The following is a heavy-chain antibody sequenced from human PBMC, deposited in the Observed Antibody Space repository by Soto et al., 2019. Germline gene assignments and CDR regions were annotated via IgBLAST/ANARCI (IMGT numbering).Heavy chain of an antibody. J-gene: IGHJ4*02. D-gene: IGHD5-12*01. Sequence: SETLSLTCTVSGGSISSYYWSWIRQPPGKGLEWIGYIYYSGSTNYNPSLKSRVTISVDTSKNQFSLKLSFVTAADTAVYYCARAYGGYADYWGQGALGTVSS. V-gene: IGHV4-59*01. CDR1: GGSISSYY. CDR3: ARAYGGYADY. CDR2: IYYSGST.